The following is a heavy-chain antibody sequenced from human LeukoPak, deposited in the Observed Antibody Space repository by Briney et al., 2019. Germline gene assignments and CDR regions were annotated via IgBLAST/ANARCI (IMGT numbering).Heavy chain of an antibody. CDR3: ARGGGPTDAFDI. Sequence: PGGSLRLSCAASGFTFSSYAMHWVRQAPGKGPEWVAVISYDGSNKYYADSVKGRFTISRDNSKNTLCLQMNSLRAEDTAVYYCARGGGPTDAFDIWGQGTMVTVSS. J-gene: IGHJ3*02. CDR2: ISYDGSNK. D-gene: IGHD6-25*01. V-gene: IGHV3-30*01. CDR1: GFTFSSYA.